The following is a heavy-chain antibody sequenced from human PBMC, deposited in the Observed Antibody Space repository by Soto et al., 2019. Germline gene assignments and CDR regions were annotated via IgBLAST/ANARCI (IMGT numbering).Heavy chain of an antibody. D-gene: IGHD3-16*01. CDR3: LRPRPSGENYGMDV. CDR1: GLTVSHNY. CDR2: LYTEGTT. V-gene: IGHV3-53*01. J-gene: IGHJ6*02. Sequence: GSLRLSCVASGLTVSHNYMAWVRQAPEMGLEWVSILYTEGTTYYADSVKGRSTISRDSSKNTLFLQMDSLRAEDTAVYYCLRPRPSGENYGMDVWGQGTTVTVSS.